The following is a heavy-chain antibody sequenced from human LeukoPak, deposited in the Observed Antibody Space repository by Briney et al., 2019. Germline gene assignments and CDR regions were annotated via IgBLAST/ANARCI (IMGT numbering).Heavy chain of an antibody. D-gene: IGHD4-17*01. CDR2: IYHSGST. CDR1: GGSISTYY. V-gene: IGHV4-38-2*02. Sequence: SETLSLTCTVSGGSISTYYWSWVRQPPGKGLEWIESIYHSGSTYYNPSLKSRVTISVDTSKNQFSLKLSSVTAADTAVYYCARDPPTVHYWGQGTLVTVSS. J-gene: IGHJ4*02. CDR3: ARDPPTVHY.